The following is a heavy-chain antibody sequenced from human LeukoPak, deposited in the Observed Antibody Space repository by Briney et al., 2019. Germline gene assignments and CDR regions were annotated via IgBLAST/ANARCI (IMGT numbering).Heavy chain of an antibody. CDR2: IIPIFGTA. J-gene: IGHJ4*02. D-gene: IGHD1-1*01. CDR3: ARGPLNWNDGNYFGY. CDR1: GGTFSSYA. Sequence: SVKVSCKASGGTFSSYAISWVRQAPGQGLEWMGRIIPIFGTANYAQKFQGRVAITTDESTSTAYMELSSLRSEDTAVYYCARGPLNWNDGNYFGYWGQGTLVTVSS. V-gene: IGHV1-69*05.